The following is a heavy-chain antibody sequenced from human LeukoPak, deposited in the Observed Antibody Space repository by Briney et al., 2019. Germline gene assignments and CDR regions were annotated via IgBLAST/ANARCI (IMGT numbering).Heavy chain of an antibody. CDR2: IYTSGSTNYNP. V-gene: IGHV4-4*09. D-gene: IGHD3-16*01. CDR1: GGSISSYY. CDR3: ARGYDWDRFDY. J-gene: IGHJ4*02. Sequence: NPSETLSLTCTVSGGSISSYYWNWIRQPPGKGLEWIGYIYTSGSTNYNPNYNPSLRSRVTISVDTSKNQFSLKLSSVTAADTAVYYCARGYDWDRFDYWGQGTLVTVSS.